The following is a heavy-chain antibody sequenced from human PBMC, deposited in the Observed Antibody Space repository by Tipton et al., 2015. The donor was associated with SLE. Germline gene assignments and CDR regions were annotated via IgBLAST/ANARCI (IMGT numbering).Heavy chain of an antibody. Sequence: LRLSCTVSGGSISSSSYYWGWIRQPPGKGLEWIGSIYHSGSTYYNPSLKSRVTISVDTSKNQFSLKLSSVTAADTAVYYCAREGVGAAYYYYYGMDVWGQGTTVTVSS. CDR3: AREGVGAAYYYYYGMDV. CDR1: GGSISSSSYY. J-gene: IGHJ6*02. V-gene: IGHV4-39*07. CDR2: IYHSGST. D-gene: IGHD1-26*01.